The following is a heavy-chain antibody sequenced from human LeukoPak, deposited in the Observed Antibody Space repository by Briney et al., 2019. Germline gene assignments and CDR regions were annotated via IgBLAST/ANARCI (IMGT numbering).Heavy chain of an antibody. CDR3: ARGRDSGSRTYYFDY. V-gene: IGHV1-2*02. J-gene: IGHJ4*02. D-gene: IGHD1-26*01. CDR2: ISPITGGT. Sequence: ASVKVSCKASGYTFTDYYLHWVRQAPGQGLEWLAWISPITGGTKYAQKFQGGVTLTRDTSISTAYMEVSRLRSDDTAVYFCARGRDSGSRTYYFDYWGQGTLVTVSS. CDR1: GYTFTDYY.